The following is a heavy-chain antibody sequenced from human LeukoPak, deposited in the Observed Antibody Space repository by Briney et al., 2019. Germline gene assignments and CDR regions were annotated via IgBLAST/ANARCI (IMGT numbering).Heavy chain of an antibody. CDR1: GGTFSSYA. Sequence: SVKVSCKASGGTFSSYAISWVRQAPGQGLGWMGGIIPIFGTANYAQKFQGRVTITADESTSTAYMELSSLRSEDTAVYYCASSNGGQWLTRYYFDYWGHGTLVSVSS. CDR2: IIPIFGTA. D-gene: IGHD6-19*01. V-gene: IGHV1-69*13. CDR3: ASSNGGQWLTRYYFDY. J-gene: IGHJ4*01.